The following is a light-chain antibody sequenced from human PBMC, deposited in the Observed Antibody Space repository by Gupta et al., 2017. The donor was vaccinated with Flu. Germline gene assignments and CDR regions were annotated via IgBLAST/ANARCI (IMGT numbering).Light chain of an antibody. CDR1: QSLLHSNGYNY. V-gene: IGKV2-28*01. J-gene: IGKJ4*01. CDR3: RQALQTPLT. CDR2: LGS. Sequence: DIVMTQSSLSLPVTPGEPASISCRSSQSLLHSNGYNYLDWYLQKPGQSPQLLIYLGSNRASGVPDRFSGSGSGTDFTLKISRVEAEDVGVYYCRQALQTPLTFGGGTKVKIK.